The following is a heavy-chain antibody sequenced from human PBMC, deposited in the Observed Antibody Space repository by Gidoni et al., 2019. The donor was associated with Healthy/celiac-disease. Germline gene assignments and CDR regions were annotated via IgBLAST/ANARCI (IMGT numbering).Heavy chain of an antibody. CDR1: GFTFYAYA. V-gene: IGHV3-9*01. CDR2: ISWNSGSI. Sequence: EVQLVESGGGLVQPGRSLRLTCAASGFTFYAYAMHWVRQAPGKGLEWVSGISWNSGSIGYADSVKGRFTISRDNAKNSLYLQMNSLRAEDTALYYCAKGRYYYGSGSYYPNYGMDVWGQGTTVTVSS. J-gene: IGHJ6*02. CDR3: AKGRYYYGSGSYYPNYGMDV. D-gene: IGHD3-10*01.